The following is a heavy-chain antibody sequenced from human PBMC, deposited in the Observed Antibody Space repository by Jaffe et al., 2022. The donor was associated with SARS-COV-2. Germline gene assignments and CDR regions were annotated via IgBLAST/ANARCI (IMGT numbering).Heavy chain of an antibody. CDR3: ARDRGFALLAYLFDY. J-gene: IGHJ4*02. V-gene: IGHV3-30*03. D-gene: IGHD2-21*02. CDR1: GFTFTTYG. CDR2: MSYDGTDE. Sequence: QVQLAESGGGVVQPGRSLRLSCAASGFTFTTYGMHWVRQAPGKGLEWVALMSYDGTDEYYADSVKGRFTISRDNSKNTVYLQMNSLRVEDTGVYYCARDRGFALLAYLFDYWGQGSVVTVSS.